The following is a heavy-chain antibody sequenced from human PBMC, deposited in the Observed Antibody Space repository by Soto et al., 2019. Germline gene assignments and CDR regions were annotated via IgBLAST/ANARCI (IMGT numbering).Heavy chain of an antibody. J-gene: IGHJ4*02. D-gene: IGHD3-16*01. Sequence: ESGGGLVQPGGSLRLSCAASGFTFSSYEMNWVRQAPGKGLEWVSYISSSGSTIYYADSVKGRFTISRDNAKNSLYLQMNSLRAEDTAVYYCARDFGGGRRGFDYWGQGTLVTVSS. CDR2: ISSSGSTI. CDR3: ARDFGGGRRGFDY. V-gene: IGHV3-48*03. CDR1: GFTFSSYE.